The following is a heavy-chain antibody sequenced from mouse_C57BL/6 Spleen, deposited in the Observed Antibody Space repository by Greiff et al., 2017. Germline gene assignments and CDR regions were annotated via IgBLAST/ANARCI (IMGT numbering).Heavy chain of an antibody. CDR3: ARSGIDYDYDGGVFDY. Sequence: VQLQQSGPELVKPGASVKIPCKASGYTFTDYNMDWVKQSHGKSLEWIGDINPNNGGTIYNQKFKGKATLTVDKSSSTAYMELRSLTYEDTAVYYCARSGIDYDYDGGVFDYWGQGTTLTVSS. CDR1: GYTFTDYN. CDR2: INPNNGGT. D-gene: IGHD2-4*01. V-gene: IGHV1-18*01. J-gene: IGHJ2*01.